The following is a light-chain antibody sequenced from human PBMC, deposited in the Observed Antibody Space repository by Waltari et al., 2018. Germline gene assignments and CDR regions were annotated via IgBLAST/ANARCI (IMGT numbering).Light chain of an antibody. Sequence: QSALTQPASVSGSPGQSITISFPGTSSDVGGYNYVPWYQQHPGKAPKLMIYDVSNRPSGVSNRFSGSKSGNTASLTISGLQAEDEADYYCSSYTSSSTLWVFGGGTKLTVL. J-gene: IGLJ3*02. CDR1: SSDVGGYNY. CDR3: SSYTSSSTLWV. CDR2: DVS. V-gene: IGLV2-14*03.